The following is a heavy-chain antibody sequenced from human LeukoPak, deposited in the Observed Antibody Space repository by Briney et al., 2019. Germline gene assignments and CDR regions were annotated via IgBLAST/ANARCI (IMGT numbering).Heavy chain of an antibody. Sequence: GESLKISCKGSGYSFTTKWIGWVRQMPGKGLEWMGIIYPADSDTRYSPSFQGQVTISADRSISTAHLQWSSLRASDTATYYCACFLSTGATYWFDSWGQGTLVTVSS. V-gene: IGHV5-51*01. CDR3: ACFLSTGATYWFDS. J-gene: IGHJ5*01. CDR1: GYSFTTKW. D-gene: IGHD1/OR15-1a*01. CDR2: IYPADSDT.